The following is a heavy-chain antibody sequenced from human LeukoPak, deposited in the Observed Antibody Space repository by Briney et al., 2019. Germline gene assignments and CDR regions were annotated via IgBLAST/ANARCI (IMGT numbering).Heavy chain of an antibody. CDR2: ISSSGGIT. CDR1: GFIFSDYY. CDR3: ARTGGAGSPSDT. V-gene: IGHV3-11*01. D-gene: IGHD3-10*01. J-gene: IGHJ5*02. Sequence: RGSLRLSCAASGFIFSDYYMTWIRQAPGKGPEWVSYISSSGGITYYADSVKGRFTISRDNAKNSLYLEMNSLRDDDTAVYFCARTGGAGSPSDTWGQGTLVTVSS.